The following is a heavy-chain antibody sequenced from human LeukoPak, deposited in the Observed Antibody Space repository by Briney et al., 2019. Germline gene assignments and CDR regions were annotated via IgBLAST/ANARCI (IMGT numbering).Heavy chain of an antibody. Sequence: SETLSLTCTVSGGSISSSSYYWGWIRQPPGKGLEWIGSIYYSGSTYYNPSLKSRVTISVDTSKNQFSLKLSSVTAADTAVYYCASIPEYCSGGSCYSPDAFDIWGQGTMVTVSS. V-gene: IGHV4-39*01. CDR2: IYYSGST. CDR3: ASIPEYCSGGSCYSPDAFDI. D-gene: IGHD2-15*01. J-gene: IGHJ3*02. CDR1: GGSISSSSYY.